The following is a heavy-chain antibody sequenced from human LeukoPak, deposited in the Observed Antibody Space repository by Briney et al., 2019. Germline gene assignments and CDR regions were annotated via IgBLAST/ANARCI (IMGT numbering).Heavy chain of an antibody. CDR3: AKYEDFWSGDAFDI. D-gene: IGHD3-3*01. Sequence: GGSLRLSCAASGFTLSGSALHWVRQASGKGLEWVGRIRNKPDNYATAYAASVKGRFTISRDDSKNTAYLQMNSLRAEDTAVYYCAKYEDFWSGDAFDIWGQGTMVTVSS. CDR1: GFTLSGSA. V-gene: IGHV3-73*01. J-gene: IGHJ3*02. CDR2: IRNKPDNYAT.